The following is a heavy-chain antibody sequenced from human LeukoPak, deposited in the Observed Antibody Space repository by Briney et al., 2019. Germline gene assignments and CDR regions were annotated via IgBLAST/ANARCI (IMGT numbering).Heavy chain of an antibody. J-gene: IGHJ5*02. CDR1: GYTFGTHW. Sequence: ASVKISCKPSGYTFGTHWMHWVRQAPGQGLEWMAIINPSGDFRSYAQKFQGRVTVTRDMSTRTVYMELSDLRPEDTALYYCARDYSGQWEQLTGWWIDPWGQGTLVIVSS. D-gene: IGHD1-26*01. CDR2: INPSGDFR. CDR3: ARDYSGQWEQLTGWWIDP. V-gene: IGHV1-46*01.